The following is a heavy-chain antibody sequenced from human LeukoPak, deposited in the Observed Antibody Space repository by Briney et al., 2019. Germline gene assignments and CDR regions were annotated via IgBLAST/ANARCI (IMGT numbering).Heavy chain of an antibody. D-gene: IGHD3-22*01. Sequence: GASVKVSCKASGYTFTSYYIHWVRQAPGQGLEWMAWINPSSGGTNYEQKFQGRVTITRDTSISTAYMELRRLRSDDTAVYYCARGYYDSSDYEYFHHWGQGTLVTVSS. CDR3: ARGYYDSSDYEYFHH. V-gene: IGHV1-2*02. CDR1: GYTFTSYY. J-gene: IGHJ1*01. CDR2: INPSSGGT.